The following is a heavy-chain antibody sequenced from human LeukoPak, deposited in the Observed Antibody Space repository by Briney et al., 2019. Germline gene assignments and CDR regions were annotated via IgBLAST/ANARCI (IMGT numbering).Heavy chain of an antibody. V-gene: IGHV3-23*01. D-gene: IGHD2-15*01. Sequence: GGSLRLSCAASGFAFSSQAMSWVRQAPGKGLEWVSAISGSGGGTYYADSVKGRLTISRDNAKNSLYLQMSSLRAEDTAVYYCARDRGGGSLDYWGQGTLVTVSS. CDR3: ARDRGGGSLDY. J-gene: IGHJ4*02. CDR2: ISGSGGGT. CDR1: GFAFSSQA.